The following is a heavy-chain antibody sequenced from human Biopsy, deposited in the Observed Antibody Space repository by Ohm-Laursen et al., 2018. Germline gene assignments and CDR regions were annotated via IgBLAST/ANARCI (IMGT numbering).Heavy chain of an antibody. J-gene: IGHJ5*02. Sequence: SETLSLTCTLSGGSITSRTHYWGWIRQTPGKGLEWIGTVYYSGTTYDNPSLKNRVIISVDTSKNQFSLSLKTVTAADTAVYYCARHDLSDFWSGYPNFFGRWGQGTLVTVSS. CDR2: VYYSGTT. CDR1: GGSITSRTHY. V-gene: IGHV4-39*01. D-gene: IGHD3-3*01. CDR3: ARHDLSDFWSGYPNFFGR.